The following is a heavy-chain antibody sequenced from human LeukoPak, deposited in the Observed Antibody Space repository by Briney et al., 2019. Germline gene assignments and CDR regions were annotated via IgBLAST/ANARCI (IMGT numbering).Heavy chain of an antibody. D-gene: IGHD1-26*01. J-gene: IGHJ4*02. V-gene: IGHV4-39*07. CDR1: GGSVSGTNYY. CDR3: ARLRSPGDFDY. CDR2: IYYSGST. Sequence: KPSETLSLTCSVSGGSVSGTNYYWAWIRQPPEKGLEWIGTIYYSGSTYYNVSLKSRVTISVDTSKNQFSLNLSSVTAADTAVYYCARLRSPGDFDYWGQGTLVTVSS.